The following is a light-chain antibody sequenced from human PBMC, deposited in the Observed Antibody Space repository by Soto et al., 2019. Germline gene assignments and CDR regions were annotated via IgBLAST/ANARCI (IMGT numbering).Light chain of an antibody. CDR1: SSDIGLYNY. J-gene: IGLJ1*01. Sequence: QSALSQPASMSGSPGQSITIPCTGASSDIGLYNYVSWYQHHPGKAPKLLISEVNVRPSGLSDRFSASKAGNTASLTISVLQPEDEAYYYCSSLSTTSTPIVFGSGTKVTVL. CDR2: EVN. CDR3: SSLSTTSTPIV. V-gene: IGLV2-14*01.